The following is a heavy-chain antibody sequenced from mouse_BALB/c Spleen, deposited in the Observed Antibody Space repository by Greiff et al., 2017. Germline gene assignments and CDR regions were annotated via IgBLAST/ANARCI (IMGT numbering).Heavy chain of an antibody. Sequence: LQQPGSELVRPGASVKLSCKASGYTFTSYWMHWVKQRPGQGLEWIGNIYPGSGSTNYDEKFKSKATLTVDTSSSTAYMQLSSLTSEDSAVYYCTRGNSLLRLPSYAMDYWGQGTSVTVSS. CDR3: TRGNSLLRLPSYAMDY. D-gene: IGHD1-2*01. CDR2: IYPGSGST. J-gene: IGHJ4*01. CDR1: GYTFTSYW. V-gene: IGHV1S22*01.